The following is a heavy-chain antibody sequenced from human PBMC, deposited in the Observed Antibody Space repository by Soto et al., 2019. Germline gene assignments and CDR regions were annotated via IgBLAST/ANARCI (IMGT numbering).Heavy chain of an antibody. Sequence: PGGSLRLSCAASGFIFSNFGMHWVRQAPGKGLEWVAVIWYDGSNEYYADSVKGRFTISKDNSKNTLYLQMNSLRAEDTAVYYCARGSIAAPYFDYWGQGTLVTVSS. J-gene: IGHJ4*02. D-gene: IGHD6-6*01. CDR2: IWYDGSNE. V-gene: IGHV3-33*01. CDR1: GFIFSNFG. CDR3: ARGSIAAPYFDY.